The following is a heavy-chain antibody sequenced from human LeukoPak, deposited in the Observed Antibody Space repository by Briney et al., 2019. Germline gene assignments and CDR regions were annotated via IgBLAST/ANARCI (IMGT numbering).Heavy chain of an antibody. D-gene: IGHD4-23*01. Sequence: GGSLRLSCAASGFTFSSYGMHWVRQAPGKGLEWVAVISYDGSNKYYADSVKGRFTISRDNSKNTLYLQMNSLRAEDTAVYYCAKDIHGGVDYWGRGTLVTVSS. CDR1: GFTFSSYG. CDR2: ISYDGSNK. J-gene: IGHJ4*02. V-gene: IGHV3-30*18. CDR3: AKDIHGGVDY.